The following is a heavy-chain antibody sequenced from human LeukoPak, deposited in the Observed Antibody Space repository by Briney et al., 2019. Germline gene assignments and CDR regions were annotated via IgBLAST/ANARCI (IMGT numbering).Heavy chain of an antibody. CDR2: VSGSDGSS. V-gene: IGHV3-23*01. Sequence: PGGSLRLSCATSGFTFVGNAMSCVRQAPGKGLEWVSGVSGSDGSSHYADSVKGRFTISADNSKNTLHLQMNSLRAEDTAVYYCAKGGLGGYNAVFDHWGQGTLVTVSS. J-gene: IGHJ4*02. CDR1: GFTFVGNA. CDR3: AKGGLGGYNAVFDH. D-gene: IGHD5-24*01.